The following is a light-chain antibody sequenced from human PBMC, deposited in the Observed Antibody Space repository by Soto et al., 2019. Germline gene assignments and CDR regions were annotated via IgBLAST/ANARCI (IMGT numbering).Light chain of an antibody. CDR1: SSDVGGYNY. V-gene: IGLV2-14*01. CDR3: TSYTSSSTLEV. Sequence: QSALTQPASVSGSPGQSITISCTGTSSDVGGYNYVSWYQQHPGKAPKLMIYDVSYRPSGVSNRFSGSKSGNTASLTISGLQAEDEADYYCTSYTSSSTLEVFGGGTKLIVL. CDR2: DVS. J-gene: IGLJ2*01.